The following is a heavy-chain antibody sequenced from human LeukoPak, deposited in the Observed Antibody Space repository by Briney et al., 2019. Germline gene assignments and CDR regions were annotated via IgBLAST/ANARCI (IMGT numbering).Heavy chain of an antibody. Sequence: GGSLRLSCVASEFTFSSYWLHWVRHAPGKGLVWVSRINGDGTSTSYADSVKGRFTISRDNAENTLYLQMSSLRVEDTAVYYCTRAGWYRQDYWGQGTLVTVSS. CDR1: EFTFSSYW. V-gene: IGHV3-74*01. CDR3: TRAGWYRQDY. J-gene: IGHJ4*02. D-gene: IGHD2-15*01. CDR2: INGDGTST.